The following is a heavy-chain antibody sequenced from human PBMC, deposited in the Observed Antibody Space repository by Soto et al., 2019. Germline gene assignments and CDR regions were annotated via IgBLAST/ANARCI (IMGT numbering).Heavy chain of an antibody. CDR3: TGVSRTWEDDY. CDR1: GFTFSDYG. CDR2: ISSGRDTI. D-gene: IGHD1-26*01. V-gene: IGHV3-48*02. J-gene: IGHJ4*02. Sequence: EVQLVESGGGLAQPGGSLRLSCAASGFTFSDYGVTWVRQAPGKGLEWISYISSGRDTIYYADSVKGRFTISRDDAKETLFLQMISLRDEDTAVYYCTGVSRTWEDDYWGRCTLVNVSS.